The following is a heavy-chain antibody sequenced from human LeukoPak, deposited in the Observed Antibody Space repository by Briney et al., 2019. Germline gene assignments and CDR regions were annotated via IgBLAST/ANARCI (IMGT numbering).Heavy chain of an antibody. CDR2: IRYDGSNK. CDR3: ARASGYDYVWGSYRSLYMDV. J-gene: IGHJ6*03. D-gene: IGHD3-16*02. CDR1: GFTFSSYG. Sequence: GGSLRLSCAASGFTFSSYGMHWVRQAPGKGLEWVAFIRYDGSNKYYADSVKGRFTISRDNAKNSLYLQMNSLRAEDTAVYYCARASGYDYVWGSYRSLYMDVWGKGTTVTISS. V-gene: IGHV3-30*02.